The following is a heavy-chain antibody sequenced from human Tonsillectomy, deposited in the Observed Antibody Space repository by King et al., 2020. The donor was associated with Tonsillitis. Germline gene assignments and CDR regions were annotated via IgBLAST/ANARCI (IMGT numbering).Heavy chain of an antibody. Sequence: VQLVQSGGGLVQPGGSLRLSCAASGFTFSSYAMNWVRQAPGQGLEWVSGISGSGGNTYYADSVKGRFTISRDNSKNTLYLQMNSLRAEDTAVYYCAKDRRGSPWYYFDSWGQGTLVTVSS. D-gene: IGHD1-26*01. J-gene: IGHJ4*02. CDR3: AKDRRGSPWYYFDS. V-gene: IGHV3-23*04. CDR1: GFTFSSYA. CDR2: ISGSGGNT.